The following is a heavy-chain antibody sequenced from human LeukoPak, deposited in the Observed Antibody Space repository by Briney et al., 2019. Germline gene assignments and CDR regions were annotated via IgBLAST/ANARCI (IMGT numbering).Heavy chain of an antibody. Sequence: GGSLRLSCAASGSTFSSYWMSWVRQAPGKGLEWVANIKQDGSEEYYVDSVKGRFTISRDSAKNSLYLQMNSLRAEDTAVYYCARRRNGQDYWGQGTLVTVSS. CDR3: ARRRNGQDY. CDR2: IKQDGSEE. J-gene: IGHJ4*02. CDR1: GSTFSSYW. V-gene: IGHV3-7*01. D-gene: IGHD4-11*01.